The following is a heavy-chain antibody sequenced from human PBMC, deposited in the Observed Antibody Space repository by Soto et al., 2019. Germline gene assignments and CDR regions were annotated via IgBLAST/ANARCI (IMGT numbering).Heavy chain of an antibody. D-gene: IGHD6-19*01. Sequence: ASVKVSCKASGYTFTSYAMHWVRQAPGQRLEWMGWINAGNGNTKYSQKFQGRVTITRDTSASTAYMELSSLRSEDTAVYYCARWSSGWCWFDPWGQGTLVTVSS. J-gene: IGHJ5*02. CDR1: GYTFTSYA. CDR2: INAGNGNT. V-gene: IGHV1-3*01. CDR3: ARWSSGWCWFDP.